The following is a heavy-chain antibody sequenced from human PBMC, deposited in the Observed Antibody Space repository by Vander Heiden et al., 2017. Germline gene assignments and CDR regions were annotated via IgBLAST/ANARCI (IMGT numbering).Heavy chain of an antibody. D-gene: IGHD3-10*01. CDR1: GGSINNYY. CDR2: VYSNGVT. Sequence: QVQLQESGPGLVKSSETLSLTCTVTGGSINNYYFSWIRRAAGKGLEWIGRVYSNGVTNYNPSLRTRVTMSADLSKNQVSLSLTSVTAADTAVYFCARGSYLDDWGQGTLVTVSS. V-gene: IGHV4-4*07. J-gene: IGHJ4*02. CDR3: ARGSYLDD.